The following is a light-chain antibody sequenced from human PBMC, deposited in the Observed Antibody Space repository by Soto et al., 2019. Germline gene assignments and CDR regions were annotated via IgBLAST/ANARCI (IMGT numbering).Light chain of an antibody. J-gene: IGLJ1*01. CDR3: SSYTTSNTRQIV. Sequence: QSALTQPASVSGSPGQSITISCTGTSSDVGGYNYVSWYQHHPGEAPKLLIYDVSNRPSGVSNRFSGSKSDNTASLTISGLQPEDEADYYCSSYTTSNTRQIVFGTGTKLTVL. CDR1: SSDVGGYNY. CDR2: DVS. V-gene: IGLV2-14*03.